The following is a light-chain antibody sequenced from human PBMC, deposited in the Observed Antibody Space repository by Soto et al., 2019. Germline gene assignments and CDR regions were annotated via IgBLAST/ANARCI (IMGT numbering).Light chain of an antibody. J-gene: IGKJ1*01. CDR1: QSVSSSY. CDR3: QQYGSSPQT. CDR2: GAS. V-gene: IGKV3-20*01. Sequence: ELVLTQSPGTLSLSPGERATLSCRASQSVSSSYLAWYQQKPGQAPRLLIYGASSRATGIPDRFSGSGSGTDVTLTISRLEPEDFAVYYCQQYGSSPQTFGQGTKVEIK.